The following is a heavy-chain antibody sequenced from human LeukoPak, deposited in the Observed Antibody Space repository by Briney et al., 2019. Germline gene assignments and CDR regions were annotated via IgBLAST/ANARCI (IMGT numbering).Heavy chain of an antibody. CDR2: IYYSGIT. CDR3: ARDSGLSSTIFWNY. J-gene: IGHJ4*02. CDR1: GGSISSYF. V-gene: IGHV4-59*01. D-gene: IGHD3-9*01. Sequence: SETLSLTCTVFGGSISSYFWSWIRQPPGKGLEWIGYIYYSGITNYNPSLKSRVTISVDTSKNQFSLKLSSVTAADTAVYYCARDSGLSSTIFWNYWGQGTLVTVSS.